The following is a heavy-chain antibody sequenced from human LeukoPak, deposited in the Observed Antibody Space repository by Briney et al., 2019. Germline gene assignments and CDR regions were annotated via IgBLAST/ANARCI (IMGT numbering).Heavy chain of an antibody. V-gene: IGHV3-7*01. CDR2: IKQDGSDK. CDR1: GFTFSNYW. Sequence: GGSLRLSCAASGFTFSNYWMTWVRQAPGKGLEWVASIKQDGSDKYHVDSVKGRFTISRDNAENSLYLQMNSLRAEDTAVYYCARDVDYWGQGTLVTVSS. CDR3: ARDVDY. J-gene: IGHJ4*02.